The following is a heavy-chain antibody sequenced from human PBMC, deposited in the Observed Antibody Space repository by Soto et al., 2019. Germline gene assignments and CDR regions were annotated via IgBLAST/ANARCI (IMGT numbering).Heavy chain of an antibody. Sequence: GASVKVSCKASGGTFSSYAISWVRQAPGQGLEWMGGIIPIFGTANYAQKFQGRVTITADESTSTAYMELSSLRSEDTAVYYCARDTPKGIAARPGYYYYYGMDVWGQGTTVTVSS. CDR1: GGTFSSYA. D-gene: IGHD6-6*01. J-gene: IGHJ6*02. V-gene: IGHV1-69*13. CDR2: IIPIFGTA. CDR3: ARDTPKGIAARPGYYYYYGMDV.